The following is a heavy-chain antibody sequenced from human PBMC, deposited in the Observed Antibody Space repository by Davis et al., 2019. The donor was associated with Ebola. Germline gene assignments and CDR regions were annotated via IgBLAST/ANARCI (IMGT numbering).Heavy chain of an antibody. J-gene: IGHJ4*02. CDR3: AIVLSSGWENYLDY. CDR2: IKEDGSEK. D-gene: IGHD6-19*01. Sequence: PGGSLRLSCAASGFTLSTYWMSWVRQAPGKGLEWVANIKEDGSEKYYVDSVKGRFTISRDNTKNSLYLQMGILRAEDTAVYYCAIVLSSGWENYLDYWGQGTLVIVSS. CDR1: GFTLSTYW. V-gene: IGHV3-7*01.